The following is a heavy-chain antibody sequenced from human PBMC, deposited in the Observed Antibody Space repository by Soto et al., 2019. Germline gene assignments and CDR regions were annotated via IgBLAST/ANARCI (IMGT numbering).Heavy chain of an antibody. CDR3: AAAPTGYGYFDL. Sequence: SVQVSFQASGFTFTSSAVQWVRQARGQRREWIGWIVVGSGNTNYAQKFQERVTITRDMSKSTAYMELSSLRSEDTAVYYCAAAPTGYGYFDLWGRGTLVTVSS. V-gene: IGHV1-58*01. D-gene: IGHD4-17*01. CDR2: IVVGSGNT. CDR1: GFTFTSSA. J-gene: IGHJ2*01.